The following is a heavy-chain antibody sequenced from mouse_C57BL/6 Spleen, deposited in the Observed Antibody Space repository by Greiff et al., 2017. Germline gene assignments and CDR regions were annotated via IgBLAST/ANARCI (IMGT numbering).Heavy chain of an antibody. Sequence: VQLKQSGPELVKPGASVKISCKASGYSFTDYNMNWVKQSNGKSLEWIGVINPNYGTTSYNQKFKGKATLTVDQSSSTAYMQLNSLTSEDSAVYYCARGIYYGNYGDAMDYWGQGTSVTVSS. D-gene: IGHD2-1*01. J-gene: IGHJ4*01. CDR3: ARGIYYGNYGDAMDY. CDR1: GYSFTDYN. CDR2: INPNYGTT. V-gene: IGHV1-39*01.